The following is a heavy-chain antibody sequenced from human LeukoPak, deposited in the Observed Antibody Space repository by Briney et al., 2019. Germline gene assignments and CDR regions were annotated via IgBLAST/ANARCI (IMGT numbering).Heavy chain of an antibody. CDR2: INPNSGGT. D-gene: IGHD4-17*01. CDR1: GYTFTGYY. Sequence: ASVKVSCKASGYTFTGYYMHWVRQAPGQGLEWMGWINPNSGGTNYAQKFQGRVTMTRDTSISTAYMELSRLRSDDTAVYYCARETYGDYVDQYNWFDPWGQGTLVTVSS. J-gene: IGHJ5*02. V-gene: IGHV1-2*02. CDR3: ARETYGDYVDQYNWFDP.